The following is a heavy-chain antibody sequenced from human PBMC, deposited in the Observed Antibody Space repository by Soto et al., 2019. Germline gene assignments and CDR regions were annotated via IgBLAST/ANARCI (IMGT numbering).Heavy chain of an antibody. D-gene: IGHD3-9*01. CDR1: GLIFRSSV. Sequence: QPGGSLRLSCTASGLIFRSSVMSWVRQTPGKGLEWVSGINHDGSYTHYADSVKGRFTISRDNSKNTLYLQMESLRVDDTAVYHCATSVERRDWRLSFDSCRPATLATVSS. CDR2: INHDGSYT. V-gene: IGHV3-23*01. CDR3: ATSVERRDWRLSFDS. J-gene: IGHJ4*02.